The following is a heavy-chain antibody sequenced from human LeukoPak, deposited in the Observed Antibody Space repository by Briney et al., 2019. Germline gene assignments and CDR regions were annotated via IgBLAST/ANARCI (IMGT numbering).Heavy chain of an antibody. Sequence: ASVKVSCKASGYSFTNYGISWVRQAPGQGLEWMGWISPYNGNTNYAQNLQGRDTMTTDTSTSTAYMELRSLRSDDTAVYYCARGASQWLPPSYFDYWGQGTRVTVSS. CDR1: GYSFTNYG. D-gene: IGHD3-22*01. V-gene: IGHV1-18*01. CDR2: ISPYNGNT. J-gene: IGHJ4*02. CDR3: ARGASQWLPPSYFDY.